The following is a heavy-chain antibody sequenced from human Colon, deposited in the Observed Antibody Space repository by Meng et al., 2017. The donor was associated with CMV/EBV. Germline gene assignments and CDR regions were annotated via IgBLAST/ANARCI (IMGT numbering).Heavy chain of an antibody. CDR1: GMPLSGYH. CDR2: INHNGIT. D-gene: IGHD3-3*01. V-gene: IGHV4-34*01. CDR3: ARQIWSGSLYNWFDP. J-gene: IGHJ5*02. Sequence: VSGMPLSGYHWSGIRQAPGKDLEWIGDINHNGITKYNPSLKSRLTMSVDMSGNEFSLRLSSVTAADTAVYYCARQIWSGSLYNWFDPWGQGTLVTVSS.